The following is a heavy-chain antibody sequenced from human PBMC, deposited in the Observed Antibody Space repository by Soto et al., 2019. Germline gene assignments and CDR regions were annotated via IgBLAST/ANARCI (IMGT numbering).Heavy chain of an antibody. J-gene: IGHJ4*02. D-gene: IGHD3-10*01. CDR1: GGIFSTYA. CDR3: ARDRDDYGSGNYYNRIDV. CDR2: IIPIFGTP. Sequence: QVQLVQSGAEVKKPGSSEKVSCKASGGIFSTYAISWLRQAPGQGLEWMGGIIPIFGTPNYAQRFQGRVTITADESTSTAYMELSRLRSEDTAVYYCARDRDDYGSGNYYNRIDVWGQGTLVTVSS. V-gene: IGHV1-69*01.